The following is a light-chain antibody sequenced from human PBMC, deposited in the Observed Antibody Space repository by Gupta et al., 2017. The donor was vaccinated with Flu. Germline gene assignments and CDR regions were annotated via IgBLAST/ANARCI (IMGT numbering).Light chain of an antibody. J-gene: IGLJ2*01. V-gene: IGLV1-40*01. Sequence: QSVLTQPPSVSGAPGQRVTISCTGTSSNIGAGYDVHCYRQLPGKAPKLLIFGNGDRPSGVPDRFSGSNSGTSASLAITGLQAEDDAEYYCQSYDTTLTGGVFGGATKLTVL. CDR3: QSYDTTLTGGV. CDR1: SSNIGAGYD. CDR2: GNG.